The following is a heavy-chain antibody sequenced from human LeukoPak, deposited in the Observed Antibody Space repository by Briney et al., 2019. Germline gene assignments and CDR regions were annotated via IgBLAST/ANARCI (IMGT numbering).Heavy chain of an antibody. Sequence: SETLSLTCTVSGGSVSSGNYYWSWIRQPPGKGLEWIGYIHYSGSTNYNPSLKSRVTISVGTSKNQFSLKLSSVTAADTAVYYCARGLGRYYYYGMDVWGQGTTVTVSS. CDR1: GGSVSSGNYY. CDR2: IHYSGST. V-gene: IGHV4-61*01. D-gene: IGHD5-12*01. J-gene: IGHJ6*02. CDR3: ARGLGRYYYYGMDV.